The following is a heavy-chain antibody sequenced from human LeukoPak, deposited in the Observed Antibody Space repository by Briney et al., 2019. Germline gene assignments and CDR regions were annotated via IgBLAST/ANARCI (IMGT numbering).Heavy chain of an antibody. CDR3: ARDTVGSGYDFWSGYYPFDY. D-gene: IGHD3-3*01. CDR1: GFTFSSCE. V-gene: IGHV3-48*03. Sequence: GGSLRLSCAASGFTFSSCEMNWVRQAPGKGLEWVSYISSSGSTIYYADSVKGRFTISRDNAKNSLYLQMNSLRAEDTAVYYCARDTVGSGYDFWSGYYPFDYWGQGTLVTVSS. CDR2: ISSSGSTI. J-gene: IGHJ4*02.